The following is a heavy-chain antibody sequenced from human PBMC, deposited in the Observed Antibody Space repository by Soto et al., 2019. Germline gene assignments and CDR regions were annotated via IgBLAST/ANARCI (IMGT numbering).Heavy chain of an antibody. CDR2: ISGSGGST. CDR3: AKWYGYDFWSGYYFDY. D-gene: IGHD3-3*01. Sequence: GSLRLSCAASGFTFSSYAMSWVRQAPGKGPEWVSAISGSGGSTYYADSVKGRFTISRDNSKNTLYLQMNSLRAEDTAVYYCAKWYGYDFWSGYYFDYWGQGTLVTVSS. J-gene: IGHJ4*02. V-gene: IGHV3-23*01. CDR1: GFTFSSYA.